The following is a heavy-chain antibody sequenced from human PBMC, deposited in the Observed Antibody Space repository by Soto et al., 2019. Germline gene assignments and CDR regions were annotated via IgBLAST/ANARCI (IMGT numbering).Heavy chain of an antibody. V-gene: IGHV4-39*01. CDR2: IYYSGST. CDR3: ARQLRYYDFWSSYPFDY. CDR1: GGSISSNSYY. D-gene: IGHD3-3*01. J-gene: IGHJ4*02. Sequence: PSETLYLTCTVSGGSISSNSYYWGWIRQPPGKGLEWIGSIYYSGSTYYNPSLKSRVTISVDTSKNQFSLKLSSVTAADTAVYYCARQLRYYDFWSSYPFDYWGQG.